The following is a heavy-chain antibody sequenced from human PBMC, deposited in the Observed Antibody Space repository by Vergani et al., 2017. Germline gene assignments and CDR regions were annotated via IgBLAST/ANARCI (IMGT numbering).Heavy chain of an antibody. CDR3: ERVADFYGLGGRLLDL. D-gene: IGHD3-10*01. CDR2: MYHSGST. CDR1: GGSMSGYY. V-gene: IGHV4-59*01. Sequence: QVRLQESGPGLVKPSETLSPTCSVSGGSMSGYYWSWIRQPPGKELEWIGYMYHSGSTNYNPSLETRVTISGDTSKNQFSLKLNSVTAADTAVYYCERVADFYGLGGRLLDLWGQGILVTVSS. J-gene: IGHJ5*02.